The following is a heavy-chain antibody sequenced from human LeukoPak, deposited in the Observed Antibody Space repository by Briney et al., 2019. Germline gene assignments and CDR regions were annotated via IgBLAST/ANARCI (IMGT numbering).Heavy chain of an antibody. CDR2: IYYSGST. Sequence: SQTLSLTCTVSGGSISSGDYYWSWIRQPPGKGLEWIGYIYYSGSTYYNPSLKSRVTLSVDTSKNQFSLKLSSVTAADTAVYYCARGRRITIFGVVPGVFDYWGQGTLVTVSS. CDR1: GGSISSGDYY. CDR3: ARGRRITIFGVVPGVFDY. J-gene: IGHJ4*02. V-gene: IGHV4-30-4*08. D-gene: IGHD3-3*01.